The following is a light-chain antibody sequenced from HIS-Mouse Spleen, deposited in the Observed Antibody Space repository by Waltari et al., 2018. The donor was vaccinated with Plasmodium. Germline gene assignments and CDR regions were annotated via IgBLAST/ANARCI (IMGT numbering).Light chain of an antibody. Sequence: PGQTASITCSGDKLGDKYACWYQQKPGQSPVLVIYQDSKRPSGIPERFSGSNSGNTATLTISGTQAMDEADYYCQAWDSSTVVFGGGTKLTV. V-gene: IGLV3-1*01. CDR3: QAWDSSTVV. CDR1: KLGDKY. J-gene: IGLJ2*01. CDR2: QDS.